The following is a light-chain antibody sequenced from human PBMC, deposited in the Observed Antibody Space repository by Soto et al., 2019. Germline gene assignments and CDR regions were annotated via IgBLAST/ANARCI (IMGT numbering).Light chain of an antibody. CDR1: SSDVGGYNY. Sequence: QSVLTQPRSVSGSPGQSVTISCTGTSSDVGGYNYVSWYQQYPGKVPRLMIYDVTKGPSGVPDRFSGSKSGNTASLTISGLQADDEADYYCCSYAGSNTFLFGGGTKLTVL. CDR2: DVT. V-gene: IGLV2-11*01. J-gene: IGLJ2*01. CDR3: CSYAGSNTFL.